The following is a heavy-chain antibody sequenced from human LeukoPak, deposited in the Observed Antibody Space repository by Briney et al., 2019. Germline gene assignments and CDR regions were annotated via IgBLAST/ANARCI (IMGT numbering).Heavy chain of an antibody. CDR3: ARGNDYYDSSGYYY. D-gene: IGHD3-22*01. Sequence: PGGSLRLSCAASGFTFSHYSMNWVRQAPGKGLEWVSFISSSSSYIYYADSVKGRFTISRDNAKNSLYLQVNSLRAVDTAVYYCARGNDYYDSSGYYYWGQGTLVTVSS. CDR1: GFTFSHYS. V-gene: IGHV3-21*01. J-gene: IGHJ4*02. CDR2: ISSSSSYI.